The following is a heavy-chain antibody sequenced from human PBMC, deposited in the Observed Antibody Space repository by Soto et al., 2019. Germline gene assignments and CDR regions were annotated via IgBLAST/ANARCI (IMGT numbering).Heavy chain of an antibody. Sequence: PSETLSLTCTASGGSISSSSYYWGWIRQPPGKGLEWIGSIYYSGSTYYNPSLKSRVTISVDTSKNQFSLKLSSVTAADTAVYYCARIDTMVRGVIAKAYYYYYYYMDVWGKGTTVTVSS. D-gene: IGHD3-10*01. CDR2: IYYSGST. CDR1: GGSISSSSYY. J-gene: IGHJ6*03. V-gene: IGHV4-39*01. CDR3: ARIDTMVRGVIAKAYYYYYYYMDV.